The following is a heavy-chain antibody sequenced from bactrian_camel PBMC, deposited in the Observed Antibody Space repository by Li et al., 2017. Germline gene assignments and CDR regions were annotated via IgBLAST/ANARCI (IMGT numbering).Heavy chain of an antibody. J-gene: IGHJ4*01. D-gene: IGHD5*01. Sequence: HVQLVESGGGSVQEGGSLLLSCVASGLTFYGSDMGWYRQVPGNECELVATLSADSPTYYAHSVKGRFTIPRDNTKNMLYLQMNSLKSEDTALYYCAEWVGYAKYNRWGQGTQVTVS. CDR3: AEWVGYAKYNR. V-gene: IGHV3S55*01. CDR1: GLTFYGSD. CDR2: LSADSPT.